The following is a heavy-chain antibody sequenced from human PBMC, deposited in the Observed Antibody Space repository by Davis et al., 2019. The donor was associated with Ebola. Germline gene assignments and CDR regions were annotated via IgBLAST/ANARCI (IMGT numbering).Heavy chain of an antibody. CDR2: INHSGST. J-gene: IGHJ4*02. D-gene: IGHD1-14*01. CDR1: GFTFSSY. CDR3: ARGVGMTRFDY. V-gene: IGHV4-34*01. Sequence: ESLKISCAASGFTFSSYWSWIRQPPGKGLEWIGEINHSGSTNYNPSLKSRVTISVDTSKNQFSLKLSSVTAADTAVYYCARGVGMTRFDYWGQGTLVTVSS.